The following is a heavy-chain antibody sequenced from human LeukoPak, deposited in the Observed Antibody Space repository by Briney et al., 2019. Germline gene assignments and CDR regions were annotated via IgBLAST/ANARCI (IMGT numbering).Heavy chain of an antibody. V-gene: IGHV4-34*01. CDR2: INHSGST. J-gene: IGHJ4*02. Sequence: SETLSLTCAVYGGSFSGYYWSWIRQPPGKGLEWIGEINHSGSTNYNPSLKSRVTISVDTSKNQFSLKLSSVTAADTAVYYCARRGDSLKIAKYYFDYWDQGTLVTVSS. D-gene: IGHD5-18*01. CDR1: GGSFSGYY. CDR3: ARRGDSLKIAKYYFDY.